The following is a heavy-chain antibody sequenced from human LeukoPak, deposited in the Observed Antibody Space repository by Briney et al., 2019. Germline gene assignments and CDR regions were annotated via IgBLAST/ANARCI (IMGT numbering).Heavy chain of an antibody. J-gene: IGHJ4*02. CDR3: ACSPNSDCLFTTAGYFDY. V-gene: IGHV4-4*02. CDR1: GGSISSSNW. D-gene: IGHD3/OR15-3a*01. Sequence: PSETLSLTCAVSGGSISSSNWWSWVRQPPGKGLEWIGEIYHSGSTNYNPSLKSRVTISVDKSKNQFSLKLSSVTAADTAVYYCACSPNSDCLFTTAGYFDYWGQGTLVTVSS. CDR2: IYHSGST.